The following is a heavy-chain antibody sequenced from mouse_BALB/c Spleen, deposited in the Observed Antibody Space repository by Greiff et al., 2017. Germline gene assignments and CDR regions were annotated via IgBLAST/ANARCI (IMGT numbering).Heavy chain of an antibody. CDR2: IDPYDSET. CDR1: GYTFTSYW. Sequence: QVQLKQPGAELVRPGASVKLSCKASGYTFTSYWMNWVKQRPEQGLEWIGRIDPYDSETHYNQKFKDKAILTVDKSSSTAYMQLSSLTSEDSAVYYCARTTTVVATYWYFDVWGAGTTVTVSS. D-gene: IGHD1-1*01. CDR3: ARTTTVVATYWYFDV. V-gene: IGHV1-52*01. J-gene: IGHJ1*01.